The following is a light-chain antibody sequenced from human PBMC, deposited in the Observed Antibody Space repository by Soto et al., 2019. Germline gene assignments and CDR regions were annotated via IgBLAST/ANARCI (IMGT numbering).Light chain of an antibody. Sequence: DIQMTQSPSSLSASVGDRVTITCRASQSISNYLDWYQQKPGKAPNLLSYAASSLQSGLPSRFSGSGSGADFTLTRSSQQPEDFATYYCQQSYSTPYTFGQGTKLDIK. V-gene: IGKV1-39*01. J-gene: IGKJ2*01. CDR2: AAS. CDR3: QQSYSTPYT. CDR1: QSISNY.